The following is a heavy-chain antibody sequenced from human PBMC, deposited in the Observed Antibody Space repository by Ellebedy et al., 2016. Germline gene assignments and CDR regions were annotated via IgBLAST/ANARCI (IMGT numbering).Heavy chain of an antibody. CDR1: GFTFNNYW. V-gene: IGHV3-7*01. CDR2: IKPDGSVK. CDR3: ARGRYCDTRPCPGIYFDY. Sequence: GGSLRLXXTASGFTFNNYWMSWVRQAPGKGLEWVANIKPDGSVKTYVDFVEGRFSTSRDNAKSSLYLQMNTLRAEDTAVYYCARGRYCDTRPCPGIYFDYWGQGTLVTISS. D-gene: IGHD2/OR15-2a*01. J-gene: IGHJ4*02.